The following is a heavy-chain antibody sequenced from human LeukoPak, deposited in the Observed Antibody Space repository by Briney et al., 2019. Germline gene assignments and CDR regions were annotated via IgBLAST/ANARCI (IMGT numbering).Heavy chain of an antibody. CDR1: GFTFSSYS. V-gene: IGHV3-48*01. J-gene: IGHJ4*02. Sequence: GGSLRLSCAASGFTFSSYSMNWVRQAPGKGLEWVSYISSSSSTIYYADSVKGRFTISRDNAKNLLYLQMNSLRAEDTAVYYCARDPSIFGLSTGGYFDYWGQGTLVTVSS. CDR2: ISSSSSTI. CDR3: ARDPSIFGLSTGGYFDY. D-gene: IGHD3/OR15-3a*01.